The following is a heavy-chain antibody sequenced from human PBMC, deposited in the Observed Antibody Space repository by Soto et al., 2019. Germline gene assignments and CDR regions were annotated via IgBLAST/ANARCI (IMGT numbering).Heavy chain of an antibody. Sequence: SETLSLTCAVYGGSFSGYYWSWIRQPPGKGLEWIGEINHSGSTNYNPSLKSRVTISVDTSKNQFSLKLSSVTAADTAVYYCARVYYYDSSGYYRHPSYYYYYGMDVWGQGTTVT. CDR1: GGSFSGYY. CDR3: ARVYYYDSSGYYRHPSYYYYYGMDV. J-gene: IGHJ6*02. CDR2: INHSGST. V-gene: IGHV4-34*01. D-gene: IGHD3-22*01.